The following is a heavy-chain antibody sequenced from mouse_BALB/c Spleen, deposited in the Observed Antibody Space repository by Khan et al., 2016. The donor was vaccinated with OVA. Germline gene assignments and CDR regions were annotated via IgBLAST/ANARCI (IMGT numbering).Heavy chain of an antibody. CDR2: ISSVAYSI. Sequence: EVELVESGGGLVQPGGSRKLSCAASGFTFIDYGMAWVRQTPGKGPEWIAFISSVAYSIYYADPVTGRFTISRENAKKNLYLDMSSLRSADTAMYYCSRGGFAYWGQGTLVTVSA. J-gene: IGHJ3*01. V-gene: IGHV5-15*02. CDR1: GFTFIDYG. CDR3: SRGGFAY.